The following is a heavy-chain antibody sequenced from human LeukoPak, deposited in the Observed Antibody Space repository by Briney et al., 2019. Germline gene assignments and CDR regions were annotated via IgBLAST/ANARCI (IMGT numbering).Heavy chain of an antibody. V-gene: IGHV4-59*01. J-gene: IGHJ4*02. CDR1: GDSISSFY. D-gene: IGHD5/OR15-5a*01. CDR2: IYNSGST. CDR3: ARGRVYDSFDY. Sequence: SETLSLTCTVSGDSISSFYWSWIRQPPGKGLEWIGYIYNSGSTNYSPSLKIRVTISGDTSKNQFSLKLSSVTAADTAVYYCARGRVYDSFDYWGQGTLVTVSS.